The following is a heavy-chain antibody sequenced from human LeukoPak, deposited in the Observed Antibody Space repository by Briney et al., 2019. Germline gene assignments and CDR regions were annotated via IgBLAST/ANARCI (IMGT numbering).Heavy chain of an antibody. CDR3: TESSGWFLGKIDY. D-gene: IGHD6-19*01. CDR1: GFTFNNAW. J-gene: IGHJ4*02. CDR2: IKGKSDGGTT. V-gene: IGHV3-15*01. Sequence: GGSLRLSCAASGFTFNNAWMSWVRQAPGKGLECVGRIKGKSDGGTTDYAAPVKGRFTISRDDSQNTLYLQMNSLKTEDSAVYYCTESSGWFLGKIDYWGQGTLVTVSS.